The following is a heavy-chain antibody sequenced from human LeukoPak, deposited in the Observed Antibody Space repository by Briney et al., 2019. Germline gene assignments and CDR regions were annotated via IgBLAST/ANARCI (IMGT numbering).Heavy chain of an antibody. CDR2: IYHSGST. J-gene: IGHJ4*02. D-gene: IGHD4-17*01. V-gene: IGHV4-4*02. CDR1: GGSISSSNW. CDR3: ARGISAGDPSDY. Sequence: SETLPLTCAVSGGSISSSNWWSWVRQPPGKGLEWIGEIYHSGSTNYNPSLKSRVTISVDTSKNQFSLKLSSVTAADTAVYYCARGISAGDPSDYWGQGTLVTVSS.